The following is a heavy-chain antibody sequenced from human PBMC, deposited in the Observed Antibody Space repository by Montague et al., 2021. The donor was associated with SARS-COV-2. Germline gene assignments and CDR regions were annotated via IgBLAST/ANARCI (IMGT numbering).Heavy chain of an antibody. D-gene: IGHD3-22*01. Sequence: SETRSLTCAVYGGSFSDYYWSWIRQPPGKGLEWMGEINHSGSTGYNPSLKSRVTISVDTSKNHFTLKLSSVTAAETAVYYCARLKRYFDSSGSPSAFDFWGQGTKVTVSS. CDR1: GGSFSDYY. V-gene: IGHV4-34*01. CDR3: ARLKRYFDSSGSPSAFDF. J-gene: IGHJ3*01. CDR2: INHSGST.